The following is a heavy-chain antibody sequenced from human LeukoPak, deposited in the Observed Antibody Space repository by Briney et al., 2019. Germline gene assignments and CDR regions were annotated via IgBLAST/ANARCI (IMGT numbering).Heavy chain of an antibody. CDR3: SKDLTTRSIGYFDY. V-gene: IGHV3-23*01. D-gene: IGHD1-1*01. Sequence: GGSLRLSCAASGFTFSIYAMNWVRQAPGEGPEWVSSISGSGGEIRYADSVKGRFTISRDNSQNTLYLRMNSLRVEDTAIYYCSKDLTTRSIGYFDYWGQGTLVTVSS. J-gene: IGHJ4*02. CDR1: GFTFSIYA. CDR2: ISGSGGEI.